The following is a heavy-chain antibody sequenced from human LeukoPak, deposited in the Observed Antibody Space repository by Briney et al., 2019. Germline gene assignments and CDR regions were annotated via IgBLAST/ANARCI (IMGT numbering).Heavy chain of an antibody. CDR3: AKLTSGRFEDF. CDR2: ISPTDGYT. J-gene: IGHJ4*02. Sequence: PGGSLRLSCAASGFTFSAYPMTWVRQAPGKGLEWVSTISPTDGYTYYVDSVKGRFTISRDFSKNTLYLQMNSLRAEDTAVYFCAKLTSGRFEDFWGQGTLVTVSS. CDR1: GFTFSAYP. D-gene: IGHD6-19*01. V-gene: IGHV3-23*01.